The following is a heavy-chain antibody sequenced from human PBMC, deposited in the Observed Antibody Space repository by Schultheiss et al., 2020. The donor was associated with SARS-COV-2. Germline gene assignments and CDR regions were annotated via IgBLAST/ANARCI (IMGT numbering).Heavy chain of an antibody. CDR2: ISAYNGNT. CDR1: GYTFTGYY. D-gene: IGHD3-10*01. Sequence: ASVKVSCKASGYTFTGYYMHWVRQAPGQGLEWMGWISAYNGNTNYAQKLQGRVTMTTDTSTSTAYMELRSLRSDDTAVYYCARDFGNYVDYWGQGTLVTAPQ. J-gene: IGHJ4*02. CDR3: ARDFGNYVDY. V-gene: IGHV1-18*04.